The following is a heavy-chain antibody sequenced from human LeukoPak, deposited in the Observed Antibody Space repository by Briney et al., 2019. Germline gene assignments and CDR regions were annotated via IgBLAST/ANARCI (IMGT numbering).Heavy chain of an antibody. CDR2: FSGSGNNT. CDR3: AKGKDVWGSYRTEFDF. V-gene: IGHV3-23*01. D-gene: IGHD3-16*02. J-gene: IGHJ4*02. CDR1: GLKFRSHA. Sequence: GHSLRLFWSASGLKFRSHAMTWGGHGACRCLSRVQVFSGSGNNTYYADSVKGRLTISRDNSKNTLYLQMNSLRPEDTAVYYCAKGKDVWGSYRTEFDFWGQGTLVAVSS.